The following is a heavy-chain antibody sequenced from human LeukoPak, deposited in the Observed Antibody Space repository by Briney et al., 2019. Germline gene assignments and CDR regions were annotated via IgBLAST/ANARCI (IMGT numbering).Heavy chain of an antibody. D-gene: IGHD3-22*01. J-gene: IGHJ4*01. V-gene: IGHV3-7*01. CDR3: ARENYYDSSGYPYYFDY. Sequence: GGSLRLSCAASGFTFSSYWMSWVRQAPGKGLEWVANIKQDGSEKYYVDSVKGRFTISRDNAKNSLYLQMNSLRAEDTAVYYCARENYYDSSGYPYYFDYWGRGTLVTVSS. CDR1: GFTFSSYW. CDR2: IKQDGSEK.